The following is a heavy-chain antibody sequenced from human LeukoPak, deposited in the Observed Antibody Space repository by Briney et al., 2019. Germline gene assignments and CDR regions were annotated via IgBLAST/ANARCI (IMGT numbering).Heavy chain of an antibody. V-gene: IGHV3-23*01. CDR2: ISGSGGVT. J-gene: IGHJ4*02. CDR1: GGSFSGYY. D-gene: IGHD6-19*01. Sequence: ETLSLTCAVYGGSFSGYYWSWIRQPPGKGLEWVSGISGSGGVTYYADSVKDRFTISRDNSKDTLFLQMNSLKADDTALYYCAKASRQAAVASPLDYWGQGSLVTVSS. CDR3: AKASRQAAVASPLDY.